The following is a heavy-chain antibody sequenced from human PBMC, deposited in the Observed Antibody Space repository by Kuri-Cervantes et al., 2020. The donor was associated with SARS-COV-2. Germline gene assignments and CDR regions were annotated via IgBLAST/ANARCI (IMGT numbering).Heavy chain of an antibody. Sequence: SETLSLTCAVSGYSISSGYYWSWIRQPAGKGLEWIGRIYTSGSTNYNPSLKSRVTMSVDTSKNQFSLKLSSVTAADTAVYYCARGYYYYYYVDVWGKGTTVTVSS. J-gene: IGHJ6*03. CDR3: ARGYYYYYYVDV. V-gene: IGHV4-4*07. CDR1: GYSISSGYY. CDR2: IYTSGST.